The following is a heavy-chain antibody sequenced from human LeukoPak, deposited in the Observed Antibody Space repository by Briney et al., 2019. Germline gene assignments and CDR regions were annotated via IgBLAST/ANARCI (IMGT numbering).Heavy chain of an antibody. Sequence: SETLSLTCAVSGGSISSGGYSWSWIRQPPGKGLEWIGYIYHSGSTYYNPSLKSRVTISVDRSKNQFSLKLSSVTAADTAVYYCARDNVWSGTWYMDVWGKGTTVTVSS. CDR1: GGSISSGGYS. V-gene: IGHV4-30-2*01. CDR3: ARDNVWSGTWYMDV. CDR2: IYHSGST. J-gene: IGHJ6*03. D-gene: IGHD6-13*01.